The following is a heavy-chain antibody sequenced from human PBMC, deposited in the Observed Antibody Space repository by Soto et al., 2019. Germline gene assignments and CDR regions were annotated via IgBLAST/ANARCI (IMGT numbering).Heavy chain of an antibody. CDR2: INPNSGGT. V-gene: IGHV1-2*02. CDR1: GYTFTGYY. CDR3: ARPYCTSTTCHAYFDY. J-gene: IGHJ4*02. Sequence: QVQLVQSGAEVKKPGASVMVSCKASGYTFTGYYMHWVRRAPGQGLEWMGWINPNSGGTDYAQKFQGRVTMTRDTSISTAYMELSRLRSDDTAVYYCARPYCTSTTCHAYFDYWGQGTLVTVSS. D-gene: IGHD2-2*01.